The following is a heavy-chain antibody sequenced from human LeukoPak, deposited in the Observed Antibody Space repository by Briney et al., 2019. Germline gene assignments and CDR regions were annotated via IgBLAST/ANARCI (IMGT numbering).Heavy chain of an antibody. J-gene: IGHJ4*02. CDR1: GFPFSSYW. CDR2: IKQDGSDK. CDR3: ARLTGTTGFDY. Sequence: PGGSLRLSCAASGFPFSSYWMSWVRQAPGKGLEWVANIKQDGSDKYYVDSVKGRFTISRDNAKNSLYLQLNSLRADDKAVYYCARLTGTTGFDYWGQGTLVTVSS. D-gene: IGHD1-1*01. V-gene: IGHV3-7*01.